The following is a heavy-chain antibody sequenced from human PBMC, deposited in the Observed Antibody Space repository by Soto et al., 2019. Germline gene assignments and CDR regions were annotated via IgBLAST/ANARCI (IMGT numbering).Heavy chain of an antibody. CDR1: GFNFGFFG. CDR3: ARGNLSFDFDS. Sequence: QIQLVESGGHVVQPGKSLRLSCAASGFNFGFFGMHWVRQAPGKGLEWVAFISGDGINTQYADSVRGRFTLSRDYSRKTMYLQMDSLRDEDTALYYCARGNLSFDFDSWGLGTLVTVSS. J-gene: IGHJ4*02. D-gene: IGHD1-26*01. V-gene: IGHV3-30*03. CDR2: ISGDGINT.